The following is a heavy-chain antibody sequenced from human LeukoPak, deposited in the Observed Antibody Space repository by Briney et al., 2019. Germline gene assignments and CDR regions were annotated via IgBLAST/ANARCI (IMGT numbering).Heavy chain of an antibody. V-gene: IGHV4-30-4*01. D-gene: IGHD5-12*01. J-gene: IGHJ4*02. CDR2: IYYSGST. CDR1: GGSISSGDYY. Sequence: PSETLSLTCTVSGGSISSGDYYWSWIRQPPGKGLEWIGYIYYSGSTYYNPSLKSRVTISVDTSKNQFSLKLSSVTAADTAVYYCARVSVATILDYWGQGTLVTVSS. CDR3: ARVSVATILDY.